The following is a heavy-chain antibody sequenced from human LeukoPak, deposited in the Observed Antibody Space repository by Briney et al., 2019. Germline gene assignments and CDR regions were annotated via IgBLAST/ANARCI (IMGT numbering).Heavy chain of an antibody. CDR2: IYPGDSDT. V-gene: IGHV5-51*01. J-gene: IGHJ4*02. D-gene: IGHD5-18*01. Sequence: GESLKISCKGSGYSFTTYWIGWLRQMPGKGLEWMGIIYPGDSDTRYSPSFQGQVTISADKSISTAYLQWSSLKAADTAMYYCARGKIGYSYGSYYWGQGTLVTVSS. CDR3: ARGKIGYSYGSYY. CDR1: GYSFTTYW.